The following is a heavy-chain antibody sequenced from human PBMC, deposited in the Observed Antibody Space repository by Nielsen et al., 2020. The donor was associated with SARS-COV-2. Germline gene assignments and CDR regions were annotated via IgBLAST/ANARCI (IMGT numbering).Heavy chain of an antibody. CDR2: IYHRGST. Sequence: SETLSLTCAVSGGSISSYNWWSWLRQPPGQGLEWIGEIYHRGSTNYSPSLKTRVTISVDKSKNQFSLELRSVTAADTAVYYCARDCSCGLGSSPSYYFDYWGQGTLVTVAS. CDR1: GGSISSYNW. V-gene: IGHV4-4*02. J-gene: IGHJ4*02. D-gene: IGHD7-27*01. CDR3: ARDCSCGLGSSPSYYFDY.